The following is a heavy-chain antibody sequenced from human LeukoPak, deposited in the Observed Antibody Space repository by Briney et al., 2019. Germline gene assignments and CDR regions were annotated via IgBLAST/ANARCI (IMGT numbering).Heavy chain of an antibody. CDR3: ARDYGGSDFDY. J-gene: IGHJ4*02. CDR1: GFSFSAYW. CDR2: INQDGSEK. D-gene: IGHD3-16*01. V-gene: IGHV3-7*01. Sequence: GGSLRLSCAVSGFSFSAYWMNWVRRAPGKGLEWVANINQDGSEKHYVDSVKGRFTISRDNAKNSLYLQINSLSAEDTAVYYCARDYGGSDFDYWGQGTLVTVSS.